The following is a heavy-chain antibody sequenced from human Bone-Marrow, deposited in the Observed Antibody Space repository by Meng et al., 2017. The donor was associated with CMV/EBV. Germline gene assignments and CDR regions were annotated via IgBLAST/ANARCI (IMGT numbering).Heavy chain of an antibody. CDR3: AKDDLHDCSTSCYNQDY. D-gene: IGHD2-2*02. Sequence: ETLSLTCAASGFTFSMYWMQWVRQAPGKGLVWVSRINSDGRSTSYADFVKGRFTISRDNSKNTLYLQMNSLRAEDTAVYYCAKDDLHDCSTSCYNQDYWGQGTLVTVSS. V-gene: IGHV3-74*01. CDR1: GFTFSMYW. CDR2: INSDGRST. J-gene: IGHJ4*02.